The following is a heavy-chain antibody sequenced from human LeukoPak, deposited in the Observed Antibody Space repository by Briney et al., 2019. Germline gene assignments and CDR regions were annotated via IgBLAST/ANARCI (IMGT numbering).Heavy chain of an antibody. CDR1: GFTLSSYW. D-gene: IGHD2-8*01. CDR3: ASMNGHAFDI. J-gene: IGHJ3*02. CDR2: INSDGGST. V-gene: IGHV3-74*01. Sequence: GGSLRLSCAVSGFTLSSYWMHWVRQAPGKGLVWVSGINSDGGSTRYADSVKGRFIITRDNAKNMLYLQMNSLRAEDTAVYYCASMNGHAFDIWGQGTRVTVSS.